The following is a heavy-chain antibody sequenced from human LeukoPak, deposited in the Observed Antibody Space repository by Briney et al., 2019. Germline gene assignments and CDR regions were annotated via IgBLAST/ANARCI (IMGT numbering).Heavy chain of an antibody. CDR3: ARSSSDYYYYYMDV. V-gene: IGHV4-39*07. D-gene: IGHD6-6*01. CDR2: IFYRGGT. CDR1: SGSINTSNYY. Sequence: SETLSLTCTVSSGSINTSNYYWGWIRQPPGKGLEWIGNIFYRGGTYYSPSLKSRVTISLDTSKNHFSLELSSVTAADTAVYYCARSSSDYYYYYMDVWGKGTTVTVSS. J-gene: IGHJ6*03.